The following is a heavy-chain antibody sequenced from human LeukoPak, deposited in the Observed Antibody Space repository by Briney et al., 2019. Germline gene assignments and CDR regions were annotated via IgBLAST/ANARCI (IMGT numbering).Heavy chain of an antibody. J-gene: IGHJ6*02. D-gene: IGHD2-2*01. V-gene: IGHV4-34*01. CDR1: GGSFSGYY. CDR3: ARGLGYCSSTSCAEYYYYGMDV. Sequence: SETLSLTCAVYGGSFSGYYWSWIRQPPGKGLEWIGEIKHSGSTNYNPSLKSRVTISVDTSKNQFSLKLSSVTAADTAVYYCARGLGYCSSTSCAEYYYYGMDVWGQGTTVTVSS. CDR2: IKHSGST.